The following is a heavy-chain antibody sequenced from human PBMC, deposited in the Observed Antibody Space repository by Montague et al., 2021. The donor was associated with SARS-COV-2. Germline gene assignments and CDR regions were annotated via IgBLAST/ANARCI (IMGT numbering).Heavy chain of an antibody. Sequence: TLSLTCTVSGDSTNSGSYYWSWLRQPAGKGLEWIGRVYRSGDTNYHPPLESRISISIDTSKNQISLRLTSVTAADTGVYYCGRGLVGFAGHWLWSHGTMVTVS. D-gene: IGHD1-26*01. CDR1: GDSTNSGSYY. V-gene: IGHV4-61*02. CDR3: GRGLVGFAGHWL. CDR2: VYRSGDT. J-gene: IGHJ3*01.